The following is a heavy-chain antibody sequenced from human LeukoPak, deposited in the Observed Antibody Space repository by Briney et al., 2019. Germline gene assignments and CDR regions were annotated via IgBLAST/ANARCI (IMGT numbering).Heavy chain of an antibody. CDR2: IKEDGSRK. CDR1: GFTFSSYW. Sequence: GGSLRLSCAASGFTFSSYWMSWVRQTPWKGLEWVANIKEDGSRKFYGGSVKGRFTISRDNAKKSLYLQMISLRDEDTAVYYCAREVPRAMNAFDIWGQGTLVTVSS. CDR3: AREVPRAMNAFDI. D-gene: IGHD2-2*01. J-gene: IGHJ3*02. V-gene: IGHV3-7*01.